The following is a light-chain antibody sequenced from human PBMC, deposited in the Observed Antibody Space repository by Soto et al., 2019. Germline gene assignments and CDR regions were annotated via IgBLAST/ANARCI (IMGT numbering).Light chain of an antibody. J-gene: IGKJ1*01. CDR2: DAS. Sequence: GDRVTITCRASQSISSWLAWYQHKPGKAPKLLIYDASSLESGVPSRFSGSGSGTEFTLTISSLQPDDLATYYCQQYNRYPAFGQGTRVEIK. V-gene: IGKV1-5*01. CDR3: QQYNRYPA. CDR1: QSISSW.